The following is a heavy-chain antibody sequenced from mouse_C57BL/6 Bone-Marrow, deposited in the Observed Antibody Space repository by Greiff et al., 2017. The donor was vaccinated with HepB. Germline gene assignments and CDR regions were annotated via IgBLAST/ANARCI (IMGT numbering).Heavy chain of an antibody. D-gene: IGHD3-2*02. J-gene: IGHJ4*01. Sequence: VQLKESVAELVRPGASVKLSCTASGFNIKNTYMHWVKQRPEQGLEWIGRIDPANGNTKYAPKFQGKATITADTSSNTAYLQLSSLTSEDTAIYYCARGAAQALYAMDYWGQGTSVTVSS. CDR1: GFNIKNTY. V-gene: IGHV14-3*01. CDR3: ARGAAQALYAMDY. CDR2: IDPANGNT.